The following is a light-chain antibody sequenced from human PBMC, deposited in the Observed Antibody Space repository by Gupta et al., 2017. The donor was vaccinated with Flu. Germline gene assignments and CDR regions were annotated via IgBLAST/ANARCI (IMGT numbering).Light chain of an antibody. CDR2: DAS. CDR1: QSVDSN. Sequence: ATLSLSPGERATLSCRASQSVDSNLDWSKQRAVQAPRLLIYDASTRDTGIPARFSGSGYGKDFTLTISSREPEDFAVYYCQQRTNWPPGTFGQGTKVEIK. V-gene: IGKV3-11*01. CDR3: QQRTNWPPGT. J-gene: IGKJ2*01.